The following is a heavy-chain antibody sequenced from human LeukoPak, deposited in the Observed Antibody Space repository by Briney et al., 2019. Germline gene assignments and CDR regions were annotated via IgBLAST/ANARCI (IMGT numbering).Heavy chain of an antibody. CDR1: GFIFSNYA. Sequence: GRSPRLSCAASGFIFSNYAMHWVHQAPGKGLEWVALISSDGSKTYHADSVKGRFSISRDNSKNTLYLQLNSLRAEDTSVYYCARDSTYWYDSGSSGPHYFDYWGQGTLVTVSS. CDR2: ISSDGSKT. J-gene: IGHJ4*02. CDR3: ARDSTYWYDSGSSGPHYFDY. D-gene: IGHD3-10*01. V-gene: IGHV3-30*01.